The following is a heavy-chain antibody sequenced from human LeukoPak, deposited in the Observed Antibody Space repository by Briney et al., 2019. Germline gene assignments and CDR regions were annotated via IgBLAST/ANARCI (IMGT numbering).Heavy chain of an antibody. Sequence: PGGSLRLSCSASGFAFSDYWMNWVRQAPGKGPEWVANINLGESAKLYVDSVKGRCTISRDNAKNSLYLQMNSLRVEDTAVYYCAAWGLHNYWGQGTLVTVSS. CDR3: AAWGLHNY. V-gene: IGHV3-7*01. CDR2: INLGESAK. D-gene: IGHD7-27*01. J-gene: IGHJ4*02. CDR1: GFAFSDYW.